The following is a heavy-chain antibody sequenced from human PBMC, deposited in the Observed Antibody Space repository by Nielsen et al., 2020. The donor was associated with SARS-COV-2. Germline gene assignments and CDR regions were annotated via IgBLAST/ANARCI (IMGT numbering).Heavy chain of an antibody. CDR3: AREGPAADQNYYYYYYMDV. CDR2: ISYDGSNK. J-gene: IGHJ6*03. V-gene: IGHV3-33*05. Sequence: VRQAPGKGLEWVAVISYDGSNKYYADSVKGRFTISRDNAKNSLYLQMNSLRAEDTAVYYCAREGPAADQNYYYYYYMDVWGKGTTVTVSS. D-gene: IGHD6-13*01.